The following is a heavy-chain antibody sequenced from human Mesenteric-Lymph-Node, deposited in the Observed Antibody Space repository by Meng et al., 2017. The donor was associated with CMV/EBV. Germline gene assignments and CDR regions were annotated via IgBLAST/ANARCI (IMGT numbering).Heavy chain of an antibody. CDR3: AKDRDGGYNYGNGYFDY. D-gene: IGHD5-18*01. V-gene: IGHV3-21*01. J-gene: IGHJ4*02. CDR1: GFTFSSDS. CDR2: ISGGGGYI. Sequence: GESLKISCVASGFTFSSDSMNWVRLAPGKGLEWVSSISGGGGYIFHADSVKGRFSTSRDNARNSLFLQMSSLRAEDTAVYYCAKDRDGGYNYGNGYFDYWGQGTLITVSS.